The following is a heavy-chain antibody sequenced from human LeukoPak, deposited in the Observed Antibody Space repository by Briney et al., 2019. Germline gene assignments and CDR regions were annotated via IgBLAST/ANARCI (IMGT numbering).Heavy chain of an antibody. CDR1: GVSFSNFA. Sequence: PGGSLRLSCEVSGVSFSNFAMSWVRQAPGKGLEWVSAISGSGVSTYYADSVKGRFTISRDNSKNTLYLQMNSLRAEDTAVYYCAKDAFCSGDSCYSQFDYWGRGTLVTVSS. J-gene: IGHJ4*02. D-gene: IGHD2-15*01. V-gene: IGHV3-23*01. CDR2: ISGSGVST. CDR3: AKDAFCSGDSCYSQFDY.